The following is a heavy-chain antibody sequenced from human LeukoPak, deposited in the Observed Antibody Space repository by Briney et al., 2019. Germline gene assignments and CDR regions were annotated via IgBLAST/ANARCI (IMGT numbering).Heavy chain of an antibody. D-gene: IGHD3-10*01. CDR2: ISDYNGNT. J-gene: IGHJ4*02. Sequence: ASVKVSCKASGYTFTSYGISWVRQAAGQGLEWMGWISDYNGNTNYAQKLQGRVTMTTDTYTSTAYMELRSLRSDDTAVCYCAKDRRYSYYDGTGDTSKSFDYWGQGTLVTVSS. CDR1: GYTFTSYG. V-gene: IGHV1-18*01. CDR3: AKDRRYSYYDGTGDTSKSFDY.